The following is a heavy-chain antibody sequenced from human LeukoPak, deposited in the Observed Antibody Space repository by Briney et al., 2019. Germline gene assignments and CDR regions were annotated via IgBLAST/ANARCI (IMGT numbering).Heavy chain of an antibody. CDR1: GFTFSTYT. D-gene: IGHD6-13*01. V-gene: IGHV3-21*01. J-gene: IGHJ4*02. CDR3: ARDSVEAAVSDY. CDR2: ITTTSSY. Sequence: GGSLRLSCAASGFTFSTYTMNWVRQAPGKGLEWASSITTTSSYYADSVKGRFTISRDNAKNSLYLQMNSLRADDTAVYYCARDSVEAAVSDYWGQGTLVTVSS.